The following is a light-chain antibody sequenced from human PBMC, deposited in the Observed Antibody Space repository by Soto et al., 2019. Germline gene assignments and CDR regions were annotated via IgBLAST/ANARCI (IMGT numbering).Light chain of an antibody. V-gene: IGKV3-15*01. CDR2: GAS. J-gene: IGKJ1*01. Sequence: EIVMTQSPATLSVSPGERATLSCRASQSVSSTLARYQQKPGRAPRLLIYGASTRATDIPARFSGSGSATEFTLTISSLQSEDFAVYYCQQYNSWPRTFGQGTKVE. CDR1: QSVSST. CDR3: QQYNSWPRT.